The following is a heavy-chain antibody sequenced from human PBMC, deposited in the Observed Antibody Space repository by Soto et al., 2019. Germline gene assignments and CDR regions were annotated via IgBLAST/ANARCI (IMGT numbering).Heavy chain of an antibody. Sequence: QVQLLQSGAEVKKPGASVKVSCKASGYTFTNYGITWVRQAPGQGLEWMGWISAYNGDTHYTQRLQGRVTMTSDTSTSTAYMELRGLRSDDTAVYYCARVRPLVGYFYYSMDVWGKGTTVTVSS. V-gene: IGHV1-18*01. J-gene: IGHJ6*03. D-gene: IGHD6-6*01. CDR2: ISAYNGDT. CDR1: GYTFTNYG. CDR3: ARVRPLVGYFYYSMDV.